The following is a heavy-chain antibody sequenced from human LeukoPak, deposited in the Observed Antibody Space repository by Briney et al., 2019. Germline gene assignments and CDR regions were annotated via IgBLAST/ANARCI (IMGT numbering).Heavy chain of an antibody. CDR1: GYTFTGYY. CDR2: INPNSGGT. J-gene: IGHJ6*03. Sequence: ASLYASSKPSGYTFTGYYIHCVRQAPGQGLEWMGWINPNSGGTNYAQKFQGRVTMTRDTSISTAYMELSRLRSDDTAVYYCARNPYVHYYYYMDVWGKGTTVTVSS. D-gene: IGHD3-16*01. V-gene: IGHV1-2*02. CDR3: ARNPYVHYYYYMDV.